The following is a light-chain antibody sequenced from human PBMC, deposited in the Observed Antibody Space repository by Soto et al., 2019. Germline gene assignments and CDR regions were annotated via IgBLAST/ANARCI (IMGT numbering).Light chain of an antibody. J-gene: IGLJ1*01. CDR3: CSYAGSYTFV. CDR2: DVD. Sequence: QSVLTQPRSVSGSPGQSVTISCAGTSSDVGGYNYVSWYQHHPGKAPKLMIYDVDKRPSGVPGRFSGSKSGNTASLTISGLQAEDEADYYCCSYAGSYTFVFGTGTKVTV. V-gene: IGLV2-11*01. CDR1: SSDVGGYNY.